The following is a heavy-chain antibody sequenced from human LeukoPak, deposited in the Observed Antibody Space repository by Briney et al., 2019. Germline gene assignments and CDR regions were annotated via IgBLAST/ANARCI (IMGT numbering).Heavy chain of an antibody. CDR3: AREVWDSYGYVDY. Sequence: GGSLRLSCSASGFTFSTYAMHWVCQAPGKGLEYVSAISSNGGSTYYADSVKGRFTISRDNSKNTLYLQMNSLRAEDTAVYYCAREVWDSYGYVDYWGQGTLVTVSS. J-gene: IGHJ4*02. V-gene: IGHV3-64*04. D-gene: IGHD5-18*01. CDR2: ISSNGGST. CDR1: GFTFSTYA.